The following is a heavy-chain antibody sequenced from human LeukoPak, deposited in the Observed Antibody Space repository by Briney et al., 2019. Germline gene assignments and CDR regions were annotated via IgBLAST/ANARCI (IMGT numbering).Heavy chain of an antibody. V-gene: IGHV4-34*01. CDR3: ARGLPRYYYGSGSYYHYFDY. CDR1: GGSFSGYY. D-gene: IGHD3-10*01. CDR2: INHSGST. Sequence: SETLSLTCAVYGGSFSGYYRSWIRQPPGKGLEWIGEINHSGSTNYNPSLKSRVTISVDTSKNQFSLKLSSVTAADTAVYYCARGLPRYYYGSGSYYHYFDYWGQGTLVTVSS. J-gene: IGHJ4*02.